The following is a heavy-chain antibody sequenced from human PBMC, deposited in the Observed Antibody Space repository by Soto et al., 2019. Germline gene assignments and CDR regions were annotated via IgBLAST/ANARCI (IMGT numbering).Heavy chain of an antibody. CDR1: GGTFSSYA. CDR3: ASPTGTTYFSNYYGMDV. J-gene: IGHJ6*02. D-gene: IGHD1-7*01. Sequence: QVQLVQSGAEVKKPGSSVKVSCKASGGTFSSYAISWVQQAPGQGLEWMGGIIPIFGTANYAQKFQGRVTITADESTSTAYMELSSLRSEDTAVYYCASPTGTTYFSNYYGMDVWGQGTTVTVSS. V-gene: IGHV1-69*12. CDR2: IIPIFGTA.